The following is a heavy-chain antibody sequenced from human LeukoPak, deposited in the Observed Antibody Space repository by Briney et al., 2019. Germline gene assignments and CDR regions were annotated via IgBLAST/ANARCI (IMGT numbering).Heavy chain of an antibody. D-gene: IGHD2-15*01. CDR2: ISSSGSTI. J-gene: IGHJ6*02. CDR3: AREWPGGIVVVAAPYGMDV. Sequence: PGGSLRLSCAASGFTFSSYEMNWVRQAPGKGLEWVSYISSSGSTIYYADSVKGRFTISRDNAKNSLYLQMNSLRAEDTAVYYCAREWPGGIVVVAAPYGMDVWGQGTTVTVSS. CDR1: GFTFSSYE. V-gene: IGHV3-48*03.